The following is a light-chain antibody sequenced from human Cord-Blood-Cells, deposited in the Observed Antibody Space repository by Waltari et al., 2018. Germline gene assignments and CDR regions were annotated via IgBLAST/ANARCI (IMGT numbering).Light chain of an antibody. CDR2: GAS. CDR3: QQYGSSPT. Sequence: EIVLTQSPGTLSWSPGERATLSCRASQSVSSSYVAWYQQKPGQAPRLLIYGASSRATGIPDRFSGSGSGTDFTLTISRLEPEDFAVYYCQQYGSSPTFGQGTKLEIK. CDR1: QSVSSSY. V-gene: IGKV3-20*01. J-gene: IGKJ2*01.